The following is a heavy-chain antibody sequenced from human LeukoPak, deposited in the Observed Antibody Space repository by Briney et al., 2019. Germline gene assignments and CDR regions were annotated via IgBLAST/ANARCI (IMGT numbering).Heavy chain of an antibody. CDR1: GYTFTSYY. CDR3: VSIRYYYGSGSSPDPAFDY. D-gene: IGHD3-10*01. J-gene: IGHJ4*02. CDR2: INPSGGST. Sequence: ASVKVSCKASGYTFTSYYMHWVRQAPGQGLEWMGIINPSGGSTSYAQKFQGRVTMTRDTSASTVYMELSSLRSEDTAVYYCVSIRYYYGSGSSPDPAFDYWGQGTLVTVSS. V-gene: IGHV1-46*01.